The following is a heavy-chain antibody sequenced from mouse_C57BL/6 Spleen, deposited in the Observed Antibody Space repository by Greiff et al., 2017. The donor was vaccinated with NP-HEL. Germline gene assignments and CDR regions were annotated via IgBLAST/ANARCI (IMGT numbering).Heavy chain of an antibody. J-gene: IGHJ2*01. V-gene: IGHV7-3*01. CDR1: GFTFTDYY. Sequence: EVQGVESGGGLVQPGGSLSLSCAASGFTFTDYYMSWVRQPPGKALEWLGFIRNKANGYTTEYSASVKGRFTISRDNSQSILYLQMNALRAEDSATYYCARSGGNFPFDYWGQGTTLTVSS. CDR2: IRNKANGYTT. D-gene: IGHD2-1*01. CDR3: ARSGGNFPFDY.